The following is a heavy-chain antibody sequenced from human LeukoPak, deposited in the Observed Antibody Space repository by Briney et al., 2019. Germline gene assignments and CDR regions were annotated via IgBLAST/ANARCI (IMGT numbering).Heavy chain of an antibody. V-gene: IGHV3-30*02. CDR3: AKDSLADIDY. J-gene: IGHJ4*02. Sequence: GGSLRLSCAASGFIFSTYGMYWVRQAPGKGLEWVAFIRHDGSIKNYADSVKGRSTVSRDNSKDTLYLQMNSLRAEDTAVYYCAKDSLADIDYWGQGTLVTVSS. D-gene: IGHD3-16*01. CDR2: IRHDGSIK. CDR1: GFIFSTYG.